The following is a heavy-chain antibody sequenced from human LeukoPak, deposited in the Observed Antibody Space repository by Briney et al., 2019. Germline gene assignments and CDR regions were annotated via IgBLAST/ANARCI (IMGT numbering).Heavy chain of an antibody. CDR1: GGSISSYY. Sequence: SETLSLTCTVPGGSISSYYWSWIRQPPGKGLEWIGYIYYSGSTNYNPSLKSRVTISVDTSKNQFSLKLSSVTAADTAVYYCAKIDAGATTYAFDIWGQGTMVTVSS. CDR3: AKIDAGATTYAFDI. V-gene: IGHV4-59*08. CDR2: IYYSGST. J-gene: IGHJ3*02. D-gene: IGHD1-26*01.